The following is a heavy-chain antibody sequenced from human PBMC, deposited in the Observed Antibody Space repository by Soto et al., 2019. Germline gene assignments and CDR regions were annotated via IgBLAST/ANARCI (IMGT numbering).Heavy chain of an antibody. CDR3: AREQSLVVTAVYFVY. CDR2: IYYSGST. V-gene: IGHV4-59*01. J-gene: IGHJ4*02. D-gene: IGHD2-21*02. CDR1: GGSISSYY. Sequence: PSETLSLTCTVSGGSISSYYWSWIRQPPGKGLEWIGYIYYSGSTNYNPSLKSRVTMSVDTSKNQFSLKLSSVTAADTAVYYCAREQSLVVTAVYFVYWGQGTLVTVSS.